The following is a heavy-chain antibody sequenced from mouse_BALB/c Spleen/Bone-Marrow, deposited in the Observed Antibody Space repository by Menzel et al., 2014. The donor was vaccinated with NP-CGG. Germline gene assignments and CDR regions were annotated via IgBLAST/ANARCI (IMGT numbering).Heavy chain of an antibody. Sequence: VQLKHSGPELVKPGASVKISCKASGYSFTDYIILWVKQSHGMSLEWIGNINPYYDSTSYNLKFKGKATLTVDKSSTTAYMHLNSLTSEDSAVYYCARVAYDGYAMDSWGQGTSVTVSS. CDR1: GYSFTDYI. CDR3: ARVAYDGYAMDS. CDR2: INPYYDST. J-gene: IGHJ4*01. V-gene: IGHV1-39*01. D-gene: IGHD2-3*01.